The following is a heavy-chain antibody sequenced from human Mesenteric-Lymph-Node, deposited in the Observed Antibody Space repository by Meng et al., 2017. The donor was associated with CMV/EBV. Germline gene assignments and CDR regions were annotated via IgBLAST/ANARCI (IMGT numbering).Heavy chain of an antibody. D-gene: IGHD3-9*01. J-gene: IGHJ4*02. V-gene: IGHV1-2*02. CDR2: INPDIGGT. Sequence: ASVKVSCKASGYTFTDYHIHWVRQAPGQGLEWMGWINPDIGGTMYAQKFQGRLSMTRDASTSTAYLQLSGLTVDDTAVYYCARRYFDIFKFDFWGQGTLVTVSS. CDR3: ARRYFDIFKFDF. CDR1: GYTFTDYH.